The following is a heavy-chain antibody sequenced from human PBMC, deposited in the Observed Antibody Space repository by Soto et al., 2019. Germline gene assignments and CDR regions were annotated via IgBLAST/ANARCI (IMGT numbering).Heavy chain of an antibody. J-gene: IGHJ4*02. CDR3: AKAGTAASALD. V-gene: IGHV3-30*18. D-gene: IGHD6-25*01. CDR2: ISYDGSNK. Sequence: QVQLVESGGGVVQPGRSLRLSCAASGFTFSSYGMHWVRQAPGKGLEWVAVISYDGSNKYYADSVKGRFTISRDNSKNTLYLQMNSLRAEDTAVYYCAKAGTAASALDWGQGTLVTVSS. CDR1: GFTFSSYG.